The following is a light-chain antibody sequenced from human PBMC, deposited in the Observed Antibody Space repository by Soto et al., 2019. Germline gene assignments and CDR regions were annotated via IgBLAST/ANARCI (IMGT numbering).Light chain of an antibody. CDR2: DAS. J-gene: IGKJ2*01. V-gene: IGKV1-5*01. Sequence: IQMTQSPSTVSASVGDRVTITCRASQSISSSLAWYQQKPGKAPKVLIYDASSWDSGVPSRFSGSGYGTEFTLTVSSLQPGAFATYSCQQYESYPYSFGQGTKLDIK. CDR3: QQYESYPYS. CDR1: QSISSS.